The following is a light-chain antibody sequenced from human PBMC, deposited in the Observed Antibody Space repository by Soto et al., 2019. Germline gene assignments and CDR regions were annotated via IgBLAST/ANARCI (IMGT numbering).Light chain of an antibody. J-gene: IGKJ3*01. CDR2: DAS. V-gene: IGKV3-11*01. CDR1: QSVSSY. Sequence: EVVLTQSPATLSLSPGERATLSCRASQSVSSYLAWYQQKPGQTPRLLIYDASNRATGIPARFSGSGSGTDFTLTISSLEPEDFAFYFCQQRDNWPPTFGPGTKVDI. CDR3: QQRDNWPPT.